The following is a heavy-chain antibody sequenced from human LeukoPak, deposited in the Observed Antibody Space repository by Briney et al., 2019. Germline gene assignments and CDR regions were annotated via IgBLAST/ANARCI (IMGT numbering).Heavy chain of an antibody. V-gene: IGHV4-4*02. J-gene: IGHJ5*02. Sequence: SETLSLTCAVSGGSISSSNWWSWVRQPPGKGLEWIGEIYHSGSTNYNPSLKSRVTISVDKSKNQFSLKLSSVTAADTAVYYCASGRITMVRGVIMTGWFDPWGQGTLVTVSS. CDR3: ASGRITMVRGVIMTGWFDP. CDR1: GGSISSSNW. CDR2: IYHSGST. D-gene: IGHD3-10*01.